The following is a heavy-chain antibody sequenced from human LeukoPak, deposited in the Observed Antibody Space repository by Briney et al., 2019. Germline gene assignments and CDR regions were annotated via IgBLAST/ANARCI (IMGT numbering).Heavy chain of an antibody. Sequence: GASVKVSCKASGGTFSSYAFSWVRQAPGQGLEWMGGIIPIFGTANYAQKFQGRVTITADESTSTAYMELSSLRSEDTAVYYCARVPRVGVYYYYYMDVWGKGTTVTISS. CDR1: GGTFSSYA. CDR3: ARVPRVGVYYYYYMDV. V-gene: IGHV1-69*13. D-gene: IGHD3-3*01. CDR2: IIPIFGTA. J-gene: IGHJ6*03.